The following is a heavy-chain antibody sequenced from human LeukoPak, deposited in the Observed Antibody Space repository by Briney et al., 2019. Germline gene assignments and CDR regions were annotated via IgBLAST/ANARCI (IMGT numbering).Heavy chain of an antibody. D-gene: IGHD3-3*01. Sequence: GGSLRLSCAASGFTFSAYDMNWVRQAPGKGLQWVSSISMTSTYINYADSFKGRFTISRDNANNSLYLHMNSLRADDTAVYYCARELWSGRSAAFDIWGLGTTVTVSS. V-gene: IGHV3-21*01. CDR3: ARELWSGRSAAFDI. J-gene: IGHJ3*02. CDR2: ISMTSTYI. CDR1: GFTFSAYD.